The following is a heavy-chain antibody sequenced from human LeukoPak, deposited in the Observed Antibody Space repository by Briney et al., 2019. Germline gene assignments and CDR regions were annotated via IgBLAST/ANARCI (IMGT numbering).Heavy chain of an antibody. CDR3: ARVVWFGELSGAFDI. CDR1: GGSFSGYY. D-gene: IGHD3-10*01. Sequence: SETLSLTCAVYGGSFSGYYWSWIRQPPGKGLEWIGEINHSGGTNYNPSLKSRVTISVDTSKNQFSLKLSSVTAADTAVYYCARVVWFGELSGAFDIWGQGTMVTVSS. V-gene: IGHV4-34*01. J-gene: IGHJ3*02. CDR2: INHSGGT.